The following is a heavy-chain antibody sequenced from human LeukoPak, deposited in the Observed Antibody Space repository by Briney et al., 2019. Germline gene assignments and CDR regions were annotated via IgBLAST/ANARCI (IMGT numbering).Heavy chain of an antibody. D-gene: IGHD6-19*01. CDR1: GFTFSSYA. CDR2: ISFSGRST. V-gene: IGHV3-23*01. CDR3: ARGEQQWLVPFDY. Sequence: GGSLRLSCAASGFTFSSYAMHWVRQAPGKGLEWVSSISFSGRSTYYVDSVKGRFTISRDNSKNTLYLQMNSLGAEDKAVYYWARGEQQWLVPFDYWGQGTLVTVSS. J-gene: IGHJ4*02.